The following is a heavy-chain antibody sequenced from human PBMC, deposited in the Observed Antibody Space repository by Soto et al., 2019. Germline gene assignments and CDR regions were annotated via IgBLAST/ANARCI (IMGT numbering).Heavy chain of an antibody. V-gene: IGHV1-69*01. D-gene: IGHD2-2*01. Sequence: QVQLVQSGAEVKKPGSSVKVSCKASGGTFSSYAISWVRRAPGQGLEWRGGIIPISGTANYAQKFQGRVTITADESTSIAYMELSSLRSEDTAVYYCARSQGSSTSLEIYYYYYYGMDVWGQGTTVTVSS. CDR3: ARSQGSSTSLEIYYYYYYGMDV. CDR1: GGTFSSYA. CDR2: IIPISGTA. J-gene: IGHJ6*02.